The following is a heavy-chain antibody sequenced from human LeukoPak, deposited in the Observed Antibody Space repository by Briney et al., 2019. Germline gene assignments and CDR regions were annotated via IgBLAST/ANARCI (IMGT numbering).Heavy chain of an antibody. V-gene: IGHV7-4-1*02. Sequence: ASVKVSCKASGGTFSSYAINWVRQAPGQGLEYMGWIRTSTGSPTYAQGFTGRFVFSLDTSVNTAYLQISSLKAEDTAVYYCARDPDSAAFDIWGQGTMVTVSS. CDR3: ARDPDSAAFDI. CDR2: IRTSTGSP. D-gene: IGHD2-15*01. CDR1: GGTFSSYA. J-gene: IGHJ3*02.